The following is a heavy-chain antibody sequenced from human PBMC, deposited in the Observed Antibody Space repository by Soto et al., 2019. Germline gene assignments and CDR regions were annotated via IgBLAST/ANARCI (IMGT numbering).Heavy chain of an antibody. V-gene: IGHV4-34*01. J-gene: IGHJ5*02. Sequence: SETLSLTCAVYGGSFSGHSWTWIRQSPGKGLEWIGDINHSGSTNYNPSLKSRVTISVDTSKNQFSLKLSSVTAADTAVYYCARETIAAHSRISYNWFDPWGQGTLVTVSS. CDR3: ARETIAAHSRISYNWFDP. CDR2: INHSGST. CDR1: GGSFSGHS. D-gene: IGHD6-13*01.